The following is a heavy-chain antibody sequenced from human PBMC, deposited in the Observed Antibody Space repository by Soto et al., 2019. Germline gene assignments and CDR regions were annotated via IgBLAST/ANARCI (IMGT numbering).Heavy chain of an antibody. J-gene: IGHJ5*02. CDR2: IYYIGDT. V-gene: IGHV4-59*01. CDR3: ASTITMVRGTWFDP. CDR1: GCSISSYY. Sequence: VQLQESGPGLVKPSETLSLTCTVSGCSISSYYWSWIRQPPGKVLEWIGYIYYIGDTNDNPSIKSRVTISVDTSKTKLSQKLSSVTAADTAVYYCASTITMVRGTWFDPGGQGTLVTVSS. D-gene: IGHD3-10*01.